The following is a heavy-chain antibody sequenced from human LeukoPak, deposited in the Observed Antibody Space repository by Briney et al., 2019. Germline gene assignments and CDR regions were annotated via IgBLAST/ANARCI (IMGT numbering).Heavy chain of an antibody. J-gene: IGHJ4*02. CDR3: ARGARGYPDDNFDY. D-gene: IGHD5-12*01. CDR2: ISYSGST. V-gene: IGHV4-59*01. Sequence: SETLSLTCTVSGGSITNYYWSWIRQPPGKGLEWIGYISYSGSTNYSPSLKSRVTISVDTSKKQFSLNLNSVTAADTAIYYCARGARGYPDDNFDYWGQGTLVTVSS. CDR1: GGSITNYY.